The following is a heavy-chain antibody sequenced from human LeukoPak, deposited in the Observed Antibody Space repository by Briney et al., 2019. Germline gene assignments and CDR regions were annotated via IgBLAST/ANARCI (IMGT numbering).Heavy chain of an antibody. CDR2: VSGSSDII. V-gene: IGHV3-48*04. J-gene: IGHJ4*02. CDR1: GFTFSTYS. D-gene: IGHD4-17*01. CDR3: AIGRNYGEGDY. Sequence: GGSLRLSCAASGFTFSTYSMNWVRQAPSKGLEWVSYVSGSSDIISYADSVKGRFTISRDNAKNSLYLQINSLRAEDTAVYYCAIGRNYGEGDYWGQGTLVTVSS.